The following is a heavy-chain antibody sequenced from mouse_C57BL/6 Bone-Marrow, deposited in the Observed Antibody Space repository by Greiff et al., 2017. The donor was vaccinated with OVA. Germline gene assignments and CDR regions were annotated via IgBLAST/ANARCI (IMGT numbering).Heavy chain of an antibody. V-gene: IGHV1-81*01. Sequence: VKLQESGAELARPGASVKLSCKASGYTFTSYGISWVKQRTGQGLEWIGEIYPRSGNTYYNEKFKGKATLTADKSSSTAYMELRSLTSEDSAVYFCARGDYYGSSLMDYWGQGTSVTVSS. CDR3: ARGDYYGSSLMDY. CDR1: GYTFTSYG. D-gene: IGHD1-1*01. CDR2: IYPRSGNT. J-gene: IGHJ4*01.